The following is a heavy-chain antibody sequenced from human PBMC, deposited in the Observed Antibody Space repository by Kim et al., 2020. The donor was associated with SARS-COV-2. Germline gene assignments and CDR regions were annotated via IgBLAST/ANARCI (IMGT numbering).Heavy chain of an antibody. CDR3: AREVVPASNAFDY. Sequence: YAASVKGRFTLSRDTAKNSLYLQMTSLSAEDTALYYCAREVVPASNAFDYWGQGTLVTVSS. V-gene: IGHV3-9*01. D-gene: IGHD2-2*01. J-gene: IGHJ4*02.